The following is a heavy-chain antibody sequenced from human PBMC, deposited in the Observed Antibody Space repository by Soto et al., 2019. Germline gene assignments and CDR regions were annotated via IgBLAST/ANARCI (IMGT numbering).Heavy chain of an antibody. Sequence: EVQLVESGGGLVQPGGSLRLSCAASGFTVSSNYMSWVRQAPGKGLEWVSVIYSGGSTYYADSVKGRFTISRDNSKNTLELQMNSLRAEDTAVYYCARDRIAVAGNPEYFQHWGQGTLVTVSS. D-gene: IGHD6-19*01. CDR1: GFTVSSNY. CDR3: ARDRIAVAGNPEYFQH. V-gene: IGHV3-66*01. J-gene: IGHJ1*01. CDR2: IYSGGST.